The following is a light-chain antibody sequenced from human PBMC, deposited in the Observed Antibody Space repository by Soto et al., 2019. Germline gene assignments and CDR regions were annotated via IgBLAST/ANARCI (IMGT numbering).Light chain of an antibody. J-gene: IGKJ1*01. Sequence: DIQMTQSPSSLSASVGDRVTITCRASQSISSYLNWYQQKPGKAPKXLIYAASSLQSGVPSRFSGSGSGTDFTIAISSLQPEDSETYYCLQDINYPWTFGQGTKVDIK. V-gene: IGKV1-39*01. CDR3: LQDINYPWT. CDR1: QSISSY. CDR2: AAS.